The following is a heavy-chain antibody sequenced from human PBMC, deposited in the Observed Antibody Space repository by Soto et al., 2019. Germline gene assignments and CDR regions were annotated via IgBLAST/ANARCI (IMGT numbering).Heavy chain of an antibody. D-gene: IGHD6-13*01. CDR3: ARMGGGSSSCYSYSYYYYGMVV. CDR1: GFTFSSYS. Sequence: GSLRLSCAASGFTFSSYSMNWVRQAPGKGLEWVSYISSSSSTIYYADSVKGRFTISRDNAKNSLYLQMNSLRDEDTVVYYCARMGGGSSSCYSYSYYYYGMVVWGQGTTVTGSS. V-gene: IGHV3-48*02. CDR2: ISSSSSTI. J-gene: IGHJ6*02.